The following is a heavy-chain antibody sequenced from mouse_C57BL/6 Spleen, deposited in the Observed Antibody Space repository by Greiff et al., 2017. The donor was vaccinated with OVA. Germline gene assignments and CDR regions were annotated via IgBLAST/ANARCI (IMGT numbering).Heavy chain of an antibody. D-gene: IGHD1-1*01. CDR2: INPSSGYT. CDR1: GYTFTSYW. CDR3: ARSGITTVVATDFDY. V-gene: IGHV1-7*01. J-gene: IGHJ2*01. Sequence: VQRVESGAELAKPGASVKLSCKASGYTFTSYWMHWVKQRPGQGLEWIGYINPSSGYTKYNQKFKDKATLTADKSSSTAYMQLSSLTYEDSAVYYCARSGITTVVATDFDYWGQGTTLTVSS.